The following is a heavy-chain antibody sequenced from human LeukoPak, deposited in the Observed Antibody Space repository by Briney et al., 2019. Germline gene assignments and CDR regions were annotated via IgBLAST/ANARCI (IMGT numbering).Heavy chain of an antibody. V-gene: IGHV4-34*01. CDR1: GGSFSGYY. Sequence: SETLSLTCAVYGGSFSGYYWSWIRQPPGKGLEWIGEINHSGSTNYNPSLKSRVTISVDTSKNQFSLKLSSVTAADTAVYYCASRQLDHYYYCGMDVWGQGTTVTVSS. CDR2: INHSGST. J-gene: IGHJ6*02. CDR3: ASRQLDHYYYCGMDV. D-gene: IGHD6-13*01.